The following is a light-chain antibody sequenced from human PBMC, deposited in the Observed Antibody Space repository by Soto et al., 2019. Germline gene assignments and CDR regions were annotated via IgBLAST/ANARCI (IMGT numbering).Light chain of an antibody. V-gene: IGKV3-11*01. Sequence: EIVLTQSPATLSLSPGERAALSCRASQSVGSHLAWYQQKPGQAPRVLIYDASNRATGILTMFSSSGSGTDFTLTISSLEPEDCAVYICQRRTNWPPVTFGQATRLVIK. CDR2: DAS. CDR3: QRRTNWPPVT. CDR1: QSVGSH. J-gene: IGKJ5*01.